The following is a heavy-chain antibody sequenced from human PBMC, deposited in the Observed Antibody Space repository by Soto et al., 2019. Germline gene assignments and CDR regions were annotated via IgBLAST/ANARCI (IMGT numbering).Heavy chain of an antibody. CDR3: AKRIAAAGTPYYYYYGMDV. CDR1: GFTFSSYG. Sequence: GGSLRLSCAASGFTFSSYGMHWVRQAPGKGLEWVAVISYDGSNKYYADSVKGRFTISRDNSKNTLYLQMNSLRAEDTAVYYCAKRIAAAGTPYYYYYGMDVWGQGTTVTVSS. V-gene: IGHV3-30*18. CDR2: ISYDGSNK. D-gene: IGHD6-13*01. J-gene: IGHJ6*02.